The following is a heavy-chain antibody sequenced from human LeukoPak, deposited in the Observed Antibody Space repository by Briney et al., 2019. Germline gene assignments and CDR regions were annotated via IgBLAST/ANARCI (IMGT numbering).Heavy chain of an antibody. V-gene: IGHV5-51*01. J-gene: IGHJ4*02. CDR3: ARRAGNYESSGYYSFDY. CDR1: GYRFDAHW. Sequence: GESLKISCTGSGYRFDAHWIGWVRQMPGKGLEWMGIIFPGDSDTTYSPSFQGQVAISADKSTATVYLQWSSLRDSDTAMYYCARRAGNYESSGYYSFDYWGQGTLVTVSS. D-gene: IGHD3-22*01. CDR2: IFPGDSDT.